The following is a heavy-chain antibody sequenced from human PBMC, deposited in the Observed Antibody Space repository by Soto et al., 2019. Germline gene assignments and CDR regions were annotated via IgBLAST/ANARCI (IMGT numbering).Heavy chain of an antibody. Sequence: EVQLLESGGGLVQPGGSLRLSCAASGFTFSSYAMSWVRQAPGKGLEWVSAISGSGGSTYYADSVKGRFTISRDNSKNTLYLQMNSLRAEDTAVYYCATPWARFLEWLNANYWGQGTLVTVSS. CDR3: ATPWARFLEWLNANY. J-gene: IGHJ4*02. CDR2: ISGSGGST. V-gene: IGHV3-23*01. D-gene: IGHD3-3*01. CDR1: GFTFSSYA.